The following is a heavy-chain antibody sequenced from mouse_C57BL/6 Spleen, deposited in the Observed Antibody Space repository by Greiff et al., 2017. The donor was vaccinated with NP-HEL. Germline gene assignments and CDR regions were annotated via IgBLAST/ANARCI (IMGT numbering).Heavy chain of an antibody. D-gene: IGHD2-5*01. CDR1: GYTFTDYY. V-gene: IGHV1-76*01. Sequence: VQLVESGAELVRPGASVKLSCKASGYTFTDYYINWVKQRPGQGLEWIARIYPGSGNTYYNEKFKGKATLTAEKSSSTAYMQLSSLTSEDSAVYFCARQGYSNLWFAYWGQGTLVTVSA. CDR2: IYPGSGNT. CDR3: ARQGYSNLWFAY. J-gene: IGHJ3*01.